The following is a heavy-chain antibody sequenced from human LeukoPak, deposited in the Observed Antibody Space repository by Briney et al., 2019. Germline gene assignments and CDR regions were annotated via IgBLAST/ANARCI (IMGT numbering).Heavy chain of an antibody. CDR1: GYSISSGYY. CDR3: ARDRVTMVRGVSYYYGMDV. D-gene: IGHD3-10*01. CDR2: IYHSGST. V-gene: IGHV4-38-2*02. Sequence: SETLSLTCAVSGYSISSGYYWGWIRQPPGKGLEWIGSIYHSGSTYYNPSLKSRVTVSVDTSKNQFSLKLSSVTAADTAVYYCARDRVTMVRGVSYYYGMDVWGKGTTVTVSS. J-gene: IGHJ6*04.